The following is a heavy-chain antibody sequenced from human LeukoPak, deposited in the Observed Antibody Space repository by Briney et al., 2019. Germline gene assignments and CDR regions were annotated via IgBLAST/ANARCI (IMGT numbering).Heavy chain of an antibody. CDR2: ISAYNGNT. V-gene: IGHV1-18*01. J-gene: IGHJ5*02. CDR1: GYTFTSYG. Sequence: ASVKVSCKASGYTFTSYGISWVRQAPGQGLEWMGWISAYNGNTNYAQRLQGRVTMTTDTSTSTAYMELRSLRSDDTAVYYCARDALGFWSGYYTRPSWIDGGWLDPWGQGTLVTVSS. CDR3: ARDALGFWSGYYTRPSWIDGGWLDP. D-gene: IGHD3-3*01.